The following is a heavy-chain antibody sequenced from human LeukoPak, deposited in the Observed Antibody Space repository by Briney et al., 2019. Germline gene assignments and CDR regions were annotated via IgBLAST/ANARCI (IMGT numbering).Heavy chain of an antibody. CDR2: INHSGST. V-gene: IGHV4-34*01. CDR1: GGSFSGYY. D-gene: IGHD2-15*01. CDR3: ARGPPEIVVVAATRQYLDY. Sequence: PSETLSLTCAVYGGSFSGYYWSWIRQPPGKGLEWIGEINHSGSTNYNPSLKSRVTISVDTSKNQFSLKLSSVTAADTAVYYCARGPPEIVVVAATRQYLDYWGQGTLVTVSS. J-gene: IGHJ4*02.